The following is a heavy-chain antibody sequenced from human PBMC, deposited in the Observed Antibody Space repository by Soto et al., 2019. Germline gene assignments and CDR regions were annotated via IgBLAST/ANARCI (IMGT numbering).Heavy chain of an antibody. V-gene: IGHV3-23*01. CDR2: ISGSGGST. CDR1: GFTFSSYA. CDR3: ATNPYYDILTGYSL. Sequence: PGGSLRLSCAASGFTFSSYAMSWVRQAPGKGLEWVSAISGSGGSTYYADSVKGRFTISRDNSKNTLYLQMNSLRAEDTAVYYCATNPYYDILTGYSLWGQGTLVTVSS. D-gene: IGHD3-9*01. J-gene: IGHJ4*02.